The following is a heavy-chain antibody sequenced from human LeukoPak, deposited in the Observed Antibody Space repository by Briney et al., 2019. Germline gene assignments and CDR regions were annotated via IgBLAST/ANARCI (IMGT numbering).Heavy chain of an antibody. V-gene: IGHV3-33*01. CDR1: GFTFSTYG. Sequence: GGSLRLSCAASGFTFSTYGMHWVRQAPGKGLEWVADIWYDGSNKYYEDSVKGRFTISRDNSKNTLYLQMNSLRAEDTAVYYCARDPGVRWLVGFDYWGQGTLVTVSS. CDR3: ARDPGVRWLVGFDY. CDR2: IWYDGSNK. J-gene: IGHJ4*02. D-gene: IGHD6-19*01.